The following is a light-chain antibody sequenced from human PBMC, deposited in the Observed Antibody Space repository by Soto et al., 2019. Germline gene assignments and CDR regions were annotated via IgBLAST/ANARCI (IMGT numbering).Light chain of an antibody. CDR2: NAS. Sequence: EIVMTQSPATLSVTPGERATLSCRASQSVSSNLAWYQQKPGQAPRLLMFNASTRATGIPARFSGSGSGTEFTLTITSLQSEDFAVYYCQQFNYWPPLTFGGGTKVETK. CDR3: QQFNYWPPLT. J-gene: IGKJ4*01. CDR1: QSVSSN. V-gene: IGKV3-15*01.